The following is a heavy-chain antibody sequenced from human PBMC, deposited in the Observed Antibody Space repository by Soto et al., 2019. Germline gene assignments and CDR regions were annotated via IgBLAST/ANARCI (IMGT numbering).Heavy chain of an antibody. V-gene: IGHV4-30-4*01. D-gene: IGHD5-12*01. CDR3: ARVEMATIDY. J-gene: IGHJ4*02. CDR2: IYYSGST. Sequence: SETLSLTCTVCGGSISSGDYYWSWIRQPPGKGLEWIGYIYYSGSTYYNPSLKSRVTISVDTSKNQFSLKLSSVTAADTAVYYCARVEMATIDYWGQGTLVTVSS. CDR1: GGSISSGDYY.